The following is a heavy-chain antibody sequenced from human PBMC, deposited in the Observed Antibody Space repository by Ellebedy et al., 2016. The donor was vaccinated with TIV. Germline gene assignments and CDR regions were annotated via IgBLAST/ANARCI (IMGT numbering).Heavy chain of an antibody. CDR2: INPNSGGV. Sequence: AASVKVSCKSSGDTVSDDYVHWVRQAPGQGLEWMGWINPNSGGVKFAQRFQGRVSMTRETSMKTVFMQLSSLRTDDTAFYYGARGLIFRGLIITRFDPWGQGTLVTVSS. D-gene: IGHD3-10*01. CDR3: ARGLIFRGLIITRFDP. V-gene: IGHV1-2*02. CDR1: GDTVSDDY. J-gene: IGHJ5*02.